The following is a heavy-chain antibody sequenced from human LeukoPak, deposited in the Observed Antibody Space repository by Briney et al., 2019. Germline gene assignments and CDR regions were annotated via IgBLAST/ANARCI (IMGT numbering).Heavy chain of an antibody. D-gene: IGHD2-21*02. V-gene: IGHV4-39*01. J-gene: IGHJ4*02. CDR3: ALRNSDYYRTFDY. CDR2: MYYNANN. CDR1: GVSISTTSYF. Sequence: SETLSLICTVSGVSISTTSYFWGWVRQPPGKGLEWIGTMYYNANNFYNPSLKSRVTISVDTSKNQFSLRLTSVTAADRSFYYCALRNSDYYRTFDYWGRGILVTVSS.